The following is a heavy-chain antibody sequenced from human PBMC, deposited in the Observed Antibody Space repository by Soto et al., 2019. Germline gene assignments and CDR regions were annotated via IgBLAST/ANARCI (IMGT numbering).Heavy chain of an antibody. J-gene: IGHJ3*01. D-gene: IGHD3-3*01. CDR2: ISTHNGNT. Sequence: ASVKVSCKASVFTSSGISWVRQAPGQRLEWMGWISTHNGNTICAQKFQGRVIMTMDTSTTTVYMELRSLRPDDTAVYLCAREGILGLFDAYDLWGQGTMVTVSS. CDR1: VFTSSG. CDR3: AREGILGLFDAYDL. V-gene: IGHV1-18*04.